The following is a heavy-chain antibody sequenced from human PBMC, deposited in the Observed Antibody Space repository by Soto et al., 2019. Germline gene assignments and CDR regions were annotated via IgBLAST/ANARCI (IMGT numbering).Heavy chain of an antibody. V-gene: IGHV4-34*02. CDR3: ARGSGWYIDFYYTMDV. CDR1: GGSFSYYY. J-gene: IGHJ6*02. CDR2: INQSGSA. Sequence: QVQLQQWGAGLLKPSETLSLTCAVHGGSFSYYYWSWVRQSPGKGLVWIGEINQSGSANYNPSLQSRVDLSVDASKRQFSLKVTSVTAADTAVYYCARGSGWYIDFYYTMDVWGPGTTVTVSS. D-gene: IGHD6-19*01.